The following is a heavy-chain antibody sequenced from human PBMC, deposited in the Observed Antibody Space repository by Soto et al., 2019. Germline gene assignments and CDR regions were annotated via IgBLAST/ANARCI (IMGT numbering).Heavy chain of an antibody. Sequence: QVHLVQSGAEVKKPGSSVKVSCKASGDTFDSYTINWVRQAPGQRLEWMGRINPMLGMSNYALKFQGRVTSTADTSPTAGYMHLSSLRSDETAVYYCARSYGSGRRAFDYWGQGTLVTVSS. D-gene: IGHD3-10*01. CDR2: INPMLGMS. CDR1: GDTFDSYT. V-gene: IGHV1-69*02. J-gene: IGHJ4*02. CDR3: ARSYGSGRRAFDY.